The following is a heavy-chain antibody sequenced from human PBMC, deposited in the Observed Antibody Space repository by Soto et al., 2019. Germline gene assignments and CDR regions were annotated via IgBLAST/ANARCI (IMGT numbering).Heavy chain of an antibody. J-gene: IGHJ3*02. D-gene: IGHD6-19*01. Sequence: GESLKISCNGSGYSFTIYCISLVLQMPGKGLEWMGRIDPSDSYTNYSPSFQGHVTISADKSISTAYLQWSSLKASDTAMYYCARISIAVAGTGAFDIWGQGTMVTVSS. V-gene: IGHV5-10-1*01. CDR3: ARISIAVAGTGAFDI. CDR2: IDPSDSYT. CDR1: GYSFTIYC.